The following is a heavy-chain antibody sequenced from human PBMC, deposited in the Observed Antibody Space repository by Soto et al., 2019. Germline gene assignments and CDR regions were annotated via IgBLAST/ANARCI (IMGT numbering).Heavy chain of an antibody. J-gene: IGHJ5*02. CDR3: ARGIEQWLENWFDP. CDR2: INHSGST. Sequence: SSETLSLTCAVYGGSFSGYYWSWIRQPPGKGLEWIGEINHSGSTNYNPSLKSRVTISVDTSKNQFSLKLSSVTAADTAVYYCARGIEQWLENWFDPWGQGTLVTVSS. D-gene: IGHD6-19*01. CDR1: GGSFSGYY. V-gene: IGHV4-34*01.